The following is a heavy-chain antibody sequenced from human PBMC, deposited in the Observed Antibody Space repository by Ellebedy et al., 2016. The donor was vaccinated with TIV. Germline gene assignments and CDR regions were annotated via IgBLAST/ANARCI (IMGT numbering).Heavy chain of an antibody. CDR2: ISSSGSIM. Sequence: GESLKISCAASGFVFSDYYMNWIRQAPGKGLEWVSYISSSGSIMDYADSVKGRFTISRDNAKNSLFLQMNSLRADDTAVYYCVQQLVNGGVYWGQGNLVTVSS. D-gene: IGHD6-13*01. CDR3: VQQLVNGGVY. CDR1: GFVFSDYY. J-gene: IGHJ4*02. V-gene: IGHV3-11*01.